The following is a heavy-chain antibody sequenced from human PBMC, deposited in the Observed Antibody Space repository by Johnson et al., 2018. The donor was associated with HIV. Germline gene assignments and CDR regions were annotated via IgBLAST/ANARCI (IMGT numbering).Heavy chain of an antibody. CDR2: IYSGGST. D-gene: IGHD6-6*01. CDR1: GFTVSSNY. Sequence: EVQLVESGVGLIQPGGSLRLSCAASGFTVSSNYMSWVRQAPGKGLEWVSVIYSGGSTYYADSVKARFMISIDNAKNSLYLQMNSLRAEDTALYYCAREGIAARPGAFDIWGQGTMVTVSS. V-gene: IGHV3-53*01. J-gene: IGHJ3*02. CDR3: AREGIAARPGAFDI.